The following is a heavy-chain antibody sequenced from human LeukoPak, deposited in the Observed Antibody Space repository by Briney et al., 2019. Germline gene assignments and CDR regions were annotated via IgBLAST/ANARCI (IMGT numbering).Heavy chain of an antibody. D-gene: IGHD3-16*01. Sequence: SETLSLTCGVYGRSLCNNYWTWIRQPPGKGLEWIGEINHRGGTNFNPSLKSRFTISVDTSKNEFSLKLNSVTAADNGVYYCARHEEVFGTNGWFDPWGQGTLVTVSS. CDR2: INHRGGT. CDR1: GRSLCNNY. CDR3: ARHEEVFGTNGWFDP. V-gene: IGHV4-34*01. J-gene: IGHJ5*02.